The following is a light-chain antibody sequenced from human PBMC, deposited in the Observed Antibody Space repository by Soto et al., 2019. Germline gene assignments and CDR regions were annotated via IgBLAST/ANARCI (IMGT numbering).Light chain of an antibody. CDR2: DAS. J-gene: IGKJ4*01. CDR1: QSVSSY. Sequence: EIVLRQSPATLSLSPGERATLSCRASQSVSSYLAWYQQKPGQAPRLLIYDASNRATGIPAKFSGSGSGTDFTLTISSLEPEDFAVYYCQQRSNWPPFTFGRGTKVEMK. CDR3: QQRSNWPPFT. V-gene: IGKV3-11*01.